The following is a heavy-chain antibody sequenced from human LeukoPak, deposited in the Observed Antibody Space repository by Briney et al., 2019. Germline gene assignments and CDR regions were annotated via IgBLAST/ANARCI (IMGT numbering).Heavy chain of an antibody. J-gene: IGHJ3*02. D-gene: IGHD3-9*01. CDR2: IYLSGTT. CDR3: VGPYDRPHAFDI. CDR1: GGSISGGSYY. V-gene: IGHV4-30-2*01. Sequence: PSETLSLTCTVSGGSISGGSYYWSWIRQPPGKGLEWIGYIYLSGTTYYNPSLKSRVTISLDRSKNQFSLKLSSVTDADTAVYFCVGPYDRPHAFDIWGQGTMVTVSS.